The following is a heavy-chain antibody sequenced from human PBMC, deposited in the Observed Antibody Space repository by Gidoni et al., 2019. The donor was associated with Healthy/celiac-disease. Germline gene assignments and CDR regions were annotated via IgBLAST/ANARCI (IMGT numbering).Heavy chain of an antibody. CDR2: INWNGGST. J-gene: IGHJ4*02. V-gene: IGHV3-20*01. CDR1: GFTFDDYG. D-gene: IGHD3-9*01. CDR3: AREGPGWEVRYFEWLGY. Sequence: EVQLVESGGGVVRPGGSLRLSCAASGFTFDDYGMSWVRQAPGKGLEWVSGINWNGGSTGYADSVKGRFTISRDNAKNSLYLQMNSLRAEDTALYHCAREGPGWEVRYFEWLGYWGQGTLVTVSS.